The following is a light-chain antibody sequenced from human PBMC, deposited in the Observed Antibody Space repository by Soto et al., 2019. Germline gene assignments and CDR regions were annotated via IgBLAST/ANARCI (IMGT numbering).Light chain of an antibody. Sequence: QSALTQPASVSGSPGQSITISCTGTSSDVGGYDLVSWYQQHPGKAPKLIIYEGSKRPSGISNRFSGSKSGNTASLTISGLQADDEADYYCCSLTTSHTYVFGSGTKLTVL. CDR1: SSDVGGYDL. V-gene: IGLV2-14*02. CDR2: EGS. J-gene: IGLJ1*01. CDR3: CSLTTSHTYV.